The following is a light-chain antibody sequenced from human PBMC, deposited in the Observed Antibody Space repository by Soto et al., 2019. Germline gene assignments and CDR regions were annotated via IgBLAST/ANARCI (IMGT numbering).Light chain of an antibody. CDR1: RTNIGTNY. V-gene: IGLV1-47*01. CDR3: QTADNSGTFLL. CDR2: ANN. Sequence: QSVLTQPPSASGTPGQTVTISCSGSRTNIGTNYVYWYQQFPGTAPKLLIFANNKRPSGVPERFSASKSGTSASLAISGLRSEDEAEYYCQTADNSGTFLLFAGGTKVTVL. J-gene: IGLJ3*02.